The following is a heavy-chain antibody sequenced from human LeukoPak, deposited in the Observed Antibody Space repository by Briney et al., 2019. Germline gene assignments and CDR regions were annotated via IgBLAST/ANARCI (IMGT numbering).Heavy chain of an antibody. CDR1: GGSFSGYY. D-gene: IGHD2-2*01. CDR2: INHSGST. CDR3: ARANPTPGGDIVVVPAASLFVDAFDI. Sequence: SETLSLTCAVYGGSFSGYYWSWIRQPPGKGLEWIGEINHSGSTNYNPSLKSRVTISVDTSKNQFSLKLSSVTAADTAVYYCARANPTPGGDIVVVPAASLFVDAFDIWGQGTMVTVSS. V-gene: IGHV4-34*01. J-gene: IGHJ3*02.